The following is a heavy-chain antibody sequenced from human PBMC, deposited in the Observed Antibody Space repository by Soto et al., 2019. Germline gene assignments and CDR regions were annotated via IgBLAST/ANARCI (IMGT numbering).Heavy chain of an antibody. CDR2: IYYSGST. J-gene: IGHJ4*02. CDR1: GGSISSYY. V-gene: IGHV4-59*01. CDR3: ARGPDLLAAAFNY. D-gene: IGHD6-13*01. Sequence: SETLSLTCTVSGGSISSYYWSWIRQPPGKGLEWIGYIYYSGSTNYNPSLKSRVTISVDTSKNQFSLKLSSVTAADTAVYYCARGPDLLAAAFNYWGQGTLVTVSS.